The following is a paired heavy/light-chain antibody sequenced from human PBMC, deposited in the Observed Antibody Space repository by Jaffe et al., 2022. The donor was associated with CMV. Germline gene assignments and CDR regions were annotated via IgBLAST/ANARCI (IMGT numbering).Heavy chain of an antibody. V-gene: IGHV1-2*02. CDR3: ARVVRIGAVGSHLMN. J-gene: IGHJ4*02. D-gene: IGHD6-13*01. CDR1: GYTFTGYH. Sequence: QVQLVQSGAEVTKPGASVKVSCKASGYTFTGYHIHWVRKVPGQGLEWMGWFDPKNGNTDSAPNFRGGVTMTGDTSITTAYMEVSRLTSDDTAVYYCARVVRIGAVGSHLMNWGQGTLVTVSS. CDR2: FDPKNGNT.
Light chain of an antibody. V-gene: IGKV2-28*01. CDR1: QSLLHSNGYNY. Sequence: DIVMTQSPLSLPVTPGEPASISCRSSQSLLHSNGYNYLDWYLQKPGQSPQLLIYLGSNRASGVPDRFSGSGSGTDFTLKITRVEAEDVGVYYCMQALQIPPTFGPGTKVDIK. CDR2: LGS. CDR3: MQALQIPPT. J-gene: IGKJ3*01.